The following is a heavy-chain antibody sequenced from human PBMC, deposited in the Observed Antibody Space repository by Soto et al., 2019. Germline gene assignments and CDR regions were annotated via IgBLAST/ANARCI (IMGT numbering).Heavy chain of an antibody. Sequence: GGFLRLSCAASGFTFSSYAMSWVRQAPGKGLEWVSSISGSGGSTYYADSVKGRFTISRDNSKNTLYLQMNSLRAEDTAVYYCAKVQIEYTSGWTSQWFDSWGQGTLVTVSS. V-gene: IGHV3-23*01. CDR2: ISGSGGST. D-gene: IGHD6-19*01. J-gene: IGHJ5*01. CDR1: GFTFSSYA. CDR3: AKVQIEYTSGWTSQWFDS.